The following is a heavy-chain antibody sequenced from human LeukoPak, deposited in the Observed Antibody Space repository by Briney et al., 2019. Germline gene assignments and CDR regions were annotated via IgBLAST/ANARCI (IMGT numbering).Heavy chain of an antibody. J-gene: IGHJ4*02. D-gene: IGHD2-21*02. CDR3: ARDPRYCGGDCYTFDY. Sequence: GSLRLSCAASGFIFSGYWMNWVRQAPGKGLVWVSRINGDGSSTTYADSVKGRFTISRDNAKNTLYLQMNSLRAEDTAVYYCARDPRYCGGDCYTFDYWGQGTLVTVSS. CDR2: INGDGSST. CDR1: GFIFSGYW. V-gene: IGHV3-74*03.